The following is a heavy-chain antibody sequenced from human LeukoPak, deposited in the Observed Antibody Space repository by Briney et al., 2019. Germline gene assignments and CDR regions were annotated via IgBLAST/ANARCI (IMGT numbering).Heavy chain of an antibody. Sequence: SETLSLTRTVSGGSISSYYWSWIRQPPGKGLEWIGYIYYSGSTNYNPSLKSRVTISVDTSKNQFSLKLSSVTAADTAVYYCAKAPDTAMVVDYWGQGTLVTVSS. CDR2: IYYSGST. D-gene: IGHD5-18*01. CDR1: GGSISSYY. CDR3: AKAPDTAMVVDY. J-gene: IGHJ4*02. V-gene: IGHV4-59*01.